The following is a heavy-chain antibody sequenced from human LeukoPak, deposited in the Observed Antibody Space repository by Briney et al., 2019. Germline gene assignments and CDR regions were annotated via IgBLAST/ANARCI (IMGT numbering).Heavy chain of an antibody. J-gene: IGHJ4*02. CDR3: ARRGRQWLVLDY. V-gene: IGHV4-59*01. CDR1: GFTFSDYY. D-gene: IGHD6-19*01. Sequence: NPGGSLRLSCAASGFTFSDYYMSWIRQAPGKGLEWIGYIYYSGSTNYNPSLKSRVTISVDTSKNQFSLKLSSVTAADTAVYYCARRGRQWLVLDYWGQGTLVTVSS. CDR2: IYYSGST.